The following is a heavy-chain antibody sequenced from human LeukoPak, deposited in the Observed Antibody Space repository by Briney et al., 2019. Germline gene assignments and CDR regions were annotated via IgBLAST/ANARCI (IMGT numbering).Heavy chain of an antibody. Sequence: GGSLRLSCAASGFTFSSYAMSWVRQAPGKGLEWVSAISVSGGSTYYADSVKGRFTISRDNSKNTLYLQMNSLRAEDTAVYYCAKDCSGGSCQDTFDYWGQGTLVTVSS. CDR3: AKDCSGGSCQDTFDY. J-gene: IGHJ4*02. D-gene: IGHD2-15*01. CDR1: GFTFSSYA. V-gene: IGHV3-23*01. CDR2: ISVSGGST.